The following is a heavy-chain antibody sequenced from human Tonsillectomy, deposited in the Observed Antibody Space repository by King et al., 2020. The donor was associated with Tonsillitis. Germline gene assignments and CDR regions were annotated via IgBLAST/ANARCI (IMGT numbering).Heavy chain of an antibody. V-gene: IGHV3-23*04. Sequence: VQLVESGGGLVQPGGSLRLSCAASGFTFSSYAMSWVRQAPGEGLDWVSAISGSGGSTYYADSVKGRFTISRDNSKNTLYLQMNSLRAEDTAVYYCAKDLLKGYSSSFYAFDIWGQGKMVTVSS. D-gene: IGHD6-13*01. CDR1: GFTFSSYA. J-gene: IGHJ3*02. CDR3: AKDLLKGYSSSFYAFDI. CDR2: ISGSGGST.